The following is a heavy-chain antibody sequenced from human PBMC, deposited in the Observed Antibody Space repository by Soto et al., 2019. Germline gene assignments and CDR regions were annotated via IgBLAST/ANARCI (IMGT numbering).Heavy chain of an antibody. J-gene: IGHJ5*02. V-gene: IGHV4-34*02. CDR1: GGSVNGYY. D-gene: IGHD3-3*01. CDR3: ATRITVFGLLIPPFDP. Sequence: QVHLQQWGAGLLKPSETLSLTCAVYGGSVNGYYWNWIRQPPGKGLEWIGEINHTGGTHYNPSLKSRITMSVDTSKNQFSLRLSAVTAADTAIYYCATRITVFGLLIPPFDPWGQGTQVTVSS. CDR2: INHTGGT.